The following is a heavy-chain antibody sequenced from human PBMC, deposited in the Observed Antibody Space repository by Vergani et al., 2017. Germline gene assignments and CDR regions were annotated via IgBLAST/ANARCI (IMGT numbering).Heavy chain of an antibody. CDR2: IIPIFGTA. CDR1: GGTFSSYA. J-gene: IGHJ6*02. Sequence: QVQLVQSGAEVKKPGSSVKVSCKASGGTFSSYAISWVRQAPGQGLEWMGGIIPIFGTANYAQKVQGRVTMTADESTSTAYMELSSLRSEDTAVYYCARALLCSGGSCYYYYGMDVWGQGTTVTVSS. D-gene: IGHD2-15*01. CDR3: ARALLCSGGSCYYYYGMDV. V-gene: IGHV1-69*12.